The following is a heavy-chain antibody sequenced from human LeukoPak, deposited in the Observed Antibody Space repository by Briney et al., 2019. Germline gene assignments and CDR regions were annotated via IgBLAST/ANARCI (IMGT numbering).Heavy chain of an antibody. CDR3: ARRYYDSIGWDAFDI. Sequence: GTSVKVSCKASGYTFTNYYMHWVRQAPGQGLEWMGIIHPSGDSTSYAQKFQGRVTMTRDMSTSTVYMELSSLRSEDTAVYYCARRYYDSIGWDAFDIWGQGTMVTVSS. V-gene: IGHV1-46*01. CDR2: IHPSGDST. D-gene: IGHD3-22*01. J-gene: IGHJ3*02. CDR1: GYTFTNYY.